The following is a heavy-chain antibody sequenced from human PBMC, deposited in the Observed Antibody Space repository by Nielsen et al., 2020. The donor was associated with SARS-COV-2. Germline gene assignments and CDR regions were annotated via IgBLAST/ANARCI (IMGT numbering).Heavy chain of an antibody. CDR1: GGSISGYY. CDR2: IFYTGNT. CDR3: AREGFDWHYDY. J-gene: IGHJ4*02. V-gene: IGHV4-59*01. Sequence: GSLRLSCTVSGGSISGYYWSWIRQPPGKGLEWIGCIFYTGNTYYNPSFQSRVTISVDTSQNQFSLKLSSATAADTALYYCAREGFDWHYDYWGQGALVTVSS. D-gene: IGHD3-9*01.